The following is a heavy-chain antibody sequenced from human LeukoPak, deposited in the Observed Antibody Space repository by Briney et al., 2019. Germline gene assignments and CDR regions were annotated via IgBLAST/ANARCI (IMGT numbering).Heavy chain of an antibody. Sequence: SETLSLTRTVSGVSSSISYWSWIRQPPGKGLEWIGYIFYTGDSNHNPSFKSRVSISLDTSKDQISLKLYSVTAADTAVYYCARHRFASPLDSWGQGTLVTVSS. CDR3: ARHRFASPLDS. D-gene: IGHD2-21*01. J-gene: IGHJ4*02. CDR1: GVSSSISY. V-gene: IGHV4-59*08. CDR2: IFYTGDS.